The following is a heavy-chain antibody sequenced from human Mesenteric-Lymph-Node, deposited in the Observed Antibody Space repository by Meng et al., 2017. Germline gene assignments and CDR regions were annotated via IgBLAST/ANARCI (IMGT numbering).Heavy chain of an antibody. D-gene: IGHD3-22*01. J-gene: IGHJ5*02. V-gene: IGHV4-4*02. CDR1: GASISSGYW. Sequence: GSLRLSCAVSGASISSGYWWSWVRQPPGKGLEWIGEIYHSGSTNYNPSLKSRVTISVDKSKNQFSLKLSSVTAADTAVYYCARDCYDSSGYYYNWFDPWGQGTLVTVSS. CDR3: ARDCYDSSGYYYNWFDP. CDR2: IYHSGST.